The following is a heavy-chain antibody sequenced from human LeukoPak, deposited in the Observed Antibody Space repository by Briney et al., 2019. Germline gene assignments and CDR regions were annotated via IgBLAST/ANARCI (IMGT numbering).Heavy chain of an antibody. CDR3: ARVDYYDSSGHYPRYNFDY. CDR1: GYTFTGYY. CDR2: INPNSGGT. D-gene: IGHD3-22*01. Sequence: GASVKVSCKASGYTFTGYYMHWVRQAPGQGLEWMGWINPNSGGTNYAQKFQGRVTMTRDTSISTAYMELSRLRSDDTAVYYCARVDYYDSSGHYPRYNFDYWGQGTLVTVSS. J-gene: IGHJ4*02. V-gene: IGHV1-2*02.